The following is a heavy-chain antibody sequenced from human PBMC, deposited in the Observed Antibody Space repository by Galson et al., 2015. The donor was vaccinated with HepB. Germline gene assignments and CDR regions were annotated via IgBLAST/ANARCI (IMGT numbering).Heavy chain of an antibody. CDR1: GYTFTSYG. CDR3: ARRSSHCSSTSCYGGYYYYMDV. Sequence: SVKVSCKASGYTFTSYGISWVRQAPGQGLEWMGWISAYNGNTNYAQRLQGRVTMTTDTSTSTAYMELRSLRSDDTAVYYCARRSSHCSSTSCYGGYYYYMDVWGKGTTVTVSS. CDR2: ISAYNGNT. J-gene: IGHJ6*03. V-gene: IGHV1-18*01. D-gene: IGHD2-2*01.